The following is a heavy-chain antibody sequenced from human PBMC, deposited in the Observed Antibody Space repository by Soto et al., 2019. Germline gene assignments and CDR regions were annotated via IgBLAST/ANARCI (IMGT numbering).Heavy chain of an antibody. J-gene: IGHJ4*02. Sequence: TSETLSLTCTVSGGSISSYYWSWIRQPPGKGLEWIGYIYYSGSTNYNPSLKSRVTISVDTSKNQFSLKLSSVTAADTAVHYCASAGITGSNFDYWGQGTLVPVSS. CDR3: ASAGITGSNFDY. CDR2: IYYSGST. CDR1: GGSISSYY. D-gene: IGHD1-7*01. V-gene: IGHV4-59*01.